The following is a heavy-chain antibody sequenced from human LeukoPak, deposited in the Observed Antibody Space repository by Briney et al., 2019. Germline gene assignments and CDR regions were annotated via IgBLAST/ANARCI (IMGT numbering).Heavy chain of an antibody. D-gene: IGHD3-10*01. J-gene: IGHJ6*02. V-gene: IGHV3-9*01. CDR3: AKDIGGSGRNGMDV. Sequence: GGSLRLSCAASGFTFDDYAMHWVRQAPGKGLEWVSGISWNSGSIGYADPVKGRFTISRDNTKNSLYLQMNSLRAEDTALYHCAKDIGGSGRNGMDVWGQGTTVTVSS. CDR2: ISWNSGSI. CDR1: GFTFDDYA.